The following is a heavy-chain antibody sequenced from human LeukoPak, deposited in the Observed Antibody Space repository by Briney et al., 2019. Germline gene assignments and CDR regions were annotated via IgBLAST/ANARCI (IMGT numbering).Heavy chain of an antibody. CDR1: GGSINSNSNY. Sequence: SETLSLTCTVSGGSINSNSNYWGWIRQPPGKGPEWIVSISYSGNTYYRSSLKSRVTISVDTSKTQSSLKLTSMPAEVAGVYHCARHSFEVATLTPFDSWGQGTLVTVSS. CDR2: ISYSGNT. D-gene: IGHD5-12*01. V-gene: IGHV4-39*01. CDR3: ARHSFEVATLTPFDS. J-gene: IGHJ4*02.